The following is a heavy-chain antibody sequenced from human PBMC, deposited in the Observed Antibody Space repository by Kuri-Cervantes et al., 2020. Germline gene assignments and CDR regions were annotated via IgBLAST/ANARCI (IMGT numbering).Heavy chain of an antibody. CDR3: ARIAVARSGMDV. Sequence: GESLKISCAASGFTFSSYGMHWVRQAPGKGLEWVAVISYDGSNKYYADSVKGRFTISRDNSKNTLHLQMNSLRAEDTAVYYCARIAVARSGMDVWGQGTTVTVSS. J-gene: IGHJ6*02. V-gene: IGHV3-30*03. CDR1: GFTFSSYG. CDR2: ISYDGSNK. D-gene: IGHD6-19*01.